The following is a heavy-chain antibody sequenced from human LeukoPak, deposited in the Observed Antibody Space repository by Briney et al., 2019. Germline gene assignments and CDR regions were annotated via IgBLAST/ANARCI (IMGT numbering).Heavy chain of an antibody. J-gene: IGHJ4*02. V-gene: IGHV5-10-1*01. D-gene: IGHD3-9*01. CDR2: IYPRDSYT. Sequence: GEALKLSCKGSGYSFTSYWISWVRQMPGKGLEWMGRIYPRDSYTNYSPSFQGHVTISADKSISTAYLQWSSLKASDTAMYYCAVIGKYYDILTGYYNEVNYWGQGTLVTVSS. CDR1: GYSFTSYW. CDR3: AVIGKYYDILTGYYNEVNY.